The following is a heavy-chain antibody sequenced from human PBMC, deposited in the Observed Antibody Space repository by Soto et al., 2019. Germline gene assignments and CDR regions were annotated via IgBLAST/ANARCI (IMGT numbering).Heavy chain of an antibody. CDR1: GFTFTRYS. CDR3: ARESEDLTSNFDY. Sequence: GGSLRLSCAASGFTFTRYSMNWVRQAPGKGLEWVSSISSTTNYIYYADSMKDRFTVSRDNAKNSVYLEMNSLSAEDTAVYYCARESEDLTSNFDYWGQGTLVTVSS. J-gene: IGHJ4*02. CDR2: ISSTTNYI. V-gene: IGHV3-21*01.